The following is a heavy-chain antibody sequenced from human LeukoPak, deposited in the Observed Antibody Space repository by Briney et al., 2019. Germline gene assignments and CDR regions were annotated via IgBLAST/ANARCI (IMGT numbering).Heavy chain of an antibody. V-gene: IGHV4-39*01. J-gene: IGHJ4*02. Sequence: SETLSLTCAVYGGSFSGYYWGWIRQPPGKGLEWIGSIYYSGSTYYNPSLKSRVTISVDTSKNQFSLKLSSVTAADTAVYYCARLVGCSSTSCPGAFDYWGQGTLVTVSS. CDR2: IYYSGST. CDR1: GGSFSGYY. D-gene: IGHD2-2*01. CDR3: ARLVGCSSTSCPGAFDY.